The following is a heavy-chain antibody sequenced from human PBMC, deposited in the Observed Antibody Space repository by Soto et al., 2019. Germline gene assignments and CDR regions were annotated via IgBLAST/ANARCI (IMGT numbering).Heavy chain of an antibody. J-gene: IGHJ4*02. CDR2: ISSSSNYI. CDR1: GFTFSSYT. V-gene: IGHV3-21*01. D-gene: IGHD2-15*01. Sequence: EVHLVESGGGLVKPGGSLRLSCAASGFTFSSYTMNWVRQAPGKGLEWVSSISSSSNYIYYADPVKGRFTISRDNAKNSLYLQINSLRAEDSAVYYCARLVVAASPFDYWGQGTLVTVSS. CDR3: ARLVVAASPFDY.